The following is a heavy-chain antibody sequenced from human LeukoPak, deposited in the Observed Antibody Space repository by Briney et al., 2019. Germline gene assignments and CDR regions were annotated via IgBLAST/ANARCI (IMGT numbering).Heavy chain of an antibody. CDR2: INTYNANT. J-gene: IGHJ3*02. CDR1: GYTVTDYG. CDR3: AKHRLCLQDAFDI. V-gene: IGHV1-18*01. Sequence: ASVKVSCKASGYTVTDYGISWVRQAPGQGREWMGWINTYNANTNYAQKLQGRVTMTTDTSTSTAYMELRSLRSDDTAVYYCAKHRLCLQDAFDIWGQGTMVTVSS. D-gene: IGHD3-16*01.